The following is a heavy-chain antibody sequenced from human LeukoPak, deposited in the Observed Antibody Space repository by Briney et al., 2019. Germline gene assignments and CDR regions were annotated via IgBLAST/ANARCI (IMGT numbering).Heavy chain of an antibody. CDR2: ISAYNGNT. CDR3: ARDRATVTTLPPLGY. CDR1: GYTFTSYG. J-gene: IGHJ4*02. V-gene: IGHV1-18*01. Sequence: GASVKVSCKASGYTFTSYGISWVRQAPGQGLEWMGWISAYNGNTNYAQKLQGRVTMTTDTSTSTTYMELRSLRSDDTAVYDCARDRATVTTLPPLGYWGQGTLVTVSS. D-gene: IGHD4-11*01.